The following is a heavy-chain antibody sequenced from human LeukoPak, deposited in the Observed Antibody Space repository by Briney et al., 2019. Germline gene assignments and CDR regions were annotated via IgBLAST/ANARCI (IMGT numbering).Heavy chain of an antibody. D-gene: IGHD3-22*01. CDR3: ARGPYYDSSGYYSLISPTHDAFDI. Sequence: PSQTLSPTCTVSGGSISSGGYYWSWIRQHPGKGLEWIGYIYYSGSTYYNPSLKSRVTISVDTSKNQFSLKLSSVTAADTAVYYCARGPYYDSSGYYSLISPTHDAFDIWGQGTMVTVSS. CDR2: IYYSGST. V-gene: IGHV4-31*03. J-gene: IGHJ3*02. CDR1: GGSISSGGYY.